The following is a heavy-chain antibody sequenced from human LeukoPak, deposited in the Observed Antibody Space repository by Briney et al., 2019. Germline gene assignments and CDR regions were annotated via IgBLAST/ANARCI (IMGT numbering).Heavy chain of an antibody. D-gene: IGHD1-26*01. CDR2: ISGDGGST. J-gene: IGHJ4*02. CDR1: GFTFDDYA. CDR3: ARGSLDHDY. Sequence: GGSLRLSCAASGFTFDDYAMHWVRQAPGKGLEWVSLISGDGGSTYYADSVKGRFTISRDNSKNTLYLQMNSLRAEDTAVYYCARGSLDHDYWGQGTLVTVSS. V-gene: IGHV3-43*02.